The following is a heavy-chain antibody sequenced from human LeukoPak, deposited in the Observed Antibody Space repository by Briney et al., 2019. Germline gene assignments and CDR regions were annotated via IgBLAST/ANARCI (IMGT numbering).Heavy chain of an antibody. CDR2: THHSGST. CDR1: GYSIRSGYY. Sequence: SETLSLTCAVSGYSIRSGYYWGWIRQPPGKGLEWIGSTHHSGSTNYNPSLKSRVTISVDTSKNQFSLKLSSVTAADMAVYYCARGQDSSGWFGTLNYWGQGTLVTVSS. CDR3: ARGQDSSGWFGTLNY. D-gene: IGHD6-19*01. J-gene: IGHJ4*02. V-gene: IGHV4-38-2*01.